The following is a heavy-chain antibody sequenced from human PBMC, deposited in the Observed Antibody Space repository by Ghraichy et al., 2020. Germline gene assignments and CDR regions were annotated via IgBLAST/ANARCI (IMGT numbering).Heavy chain of an antibody. J-gene: IGHJ1*01. Sequence: GESLNISCAASGFTFSRYMMNWVRQAPGTGLEWVSSISSNTNYIYYADSVKGRFTISRDNANNSLFLQMNSLRAEDTAVYYCARGQADTEWELLPPAYWGQGTLVTVSS. V-gene: IGHV3-21*06. D-gene: IGHD1-26*01. CDR1: GFTFSRYM. CDR3: ARGQADTEWELLPPAY. CDR2: ISSNTNYI.